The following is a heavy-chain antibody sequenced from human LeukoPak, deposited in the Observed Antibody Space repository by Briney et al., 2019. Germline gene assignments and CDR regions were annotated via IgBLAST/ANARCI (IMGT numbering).Heavy chain of an antibody. D-gene: IGHD1-1*01. CDR2: IYYSGST. CDR1: GGSFSGYY. Sequence: SETLSLTCAVYGGSFSGYYWSWIRQPPGKGLEWIGEIYYSGSTTYNPSLKSRVTISIDTSKNQFSLRLSSVTAADTVVYYCARQLSGRLMTFDYWGQGTLVTVSS. J-gene: IGHJ4*02. CDR3: ARQLSGRLMTFDY. V-gene: IGHV4-34*01.